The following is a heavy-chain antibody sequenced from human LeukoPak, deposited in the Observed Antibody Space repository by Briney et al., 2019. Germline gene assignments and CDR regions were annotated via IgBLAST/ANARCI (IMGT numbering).Heavy chain of an antibody. CDR2: ISAYNGNT. J-gene: IGHJ4*02. D-gene: IGHD1-26*01. CDR1: GYTFTSYG. Sequence: ASVKVSCKASGYTFTSYGISWVRQAPGQGLEWMGWISAYNGNTNYAQKLQGRVTMTTDTPTSTTYMELRSLRSDDTAVYYCARAVVGATIDYWGQGTLVTVSS. V-gene: IGHV1-18*01. CDR3: ARAVVGATIDY.